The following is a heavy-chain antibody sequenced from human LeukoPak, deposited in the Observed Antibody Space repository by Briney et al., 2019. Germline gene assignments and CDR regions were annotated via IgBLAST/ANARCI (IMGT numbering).Heavy chain of an antibody. CDR1: GYSFTSYW. V-gene: IGHV5-51*01. CDR2: IYPGESDT. D-gene: IGHD6-6*01. J-gene: IGHJ6*03. Sequence: GESLKISCKGSGYSFTSYWIGWVRQMPGKGLEWMGIIYPGESDTRYSPSFQGQVTISADKSISTAYLQWSSLKASDTAMYYCARRREGVGSSPYYYYYYYYMDVWGKGTTVTVSS. CDR3: ARRREGVGSSPYYYYYYYYMDV.